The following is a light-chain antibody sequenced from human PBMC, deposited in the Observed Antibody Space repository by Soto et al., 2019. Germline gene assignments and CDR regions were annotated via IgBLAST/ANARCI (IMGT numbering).Light chain of an antibody. CDR2: GAS. CDR3: QQYGSSPTWT. Sequence: EIVLTQSPGTLSLSPGERATLSCRASHSVSSSYLAWYQQKPGQAPRLLIYGASSRATGITYRFSGSGSGTDFTLTIRRLEPEDVAVSYCQQYGSSPTWTFGQGTKVEIK. J-gene: IGKJ1*01. CDR1: HSVSSSY. V-gene: IGKV3-20*01.